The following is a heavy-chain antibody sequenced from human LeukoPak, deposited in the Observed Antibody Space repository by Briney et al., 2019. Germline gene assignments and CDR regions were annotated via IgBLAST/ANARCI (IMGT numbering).Heavy chain of an antibody. V-gene: IGHV4-38-2*02. Sequence: SETLSLTCVVSDYSITSGFYWGWIRHPPGKGLEWIGTIYHSGNTYYNPSLKSRVTISIDTSKNQFSLKLSSVTAADTAVYYCARDVGVYYYYYMDVWGKGTTVTVSS. CDR2: IYHSGNT. D-gene: IGHD1-26*01. J-gene: IGHJ6*03. CDR3: ARDVGVYYYYYMDV. CDR1: DYSITSGFY.